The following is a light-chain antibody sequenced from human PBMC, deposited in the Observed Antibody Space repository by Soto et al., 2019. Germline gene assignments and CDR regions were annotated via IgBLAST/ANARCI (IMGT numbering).Light chain of an antibody. CDR3: QHYNSYSEA. Sequence: ILLTQSPSSLSASVGDRVSITCRASQTVSDWLAWYQQRPGKAPKLLIYKASTLKSAVPSRFSGSGSGTEFTLTISSLQPDDFATYYCQHYNSYSEAFGQGTKVDI. V-gene: IGKV1-5*03. CDR2: KAS. CDR1: QTVSDW. J-gene: IGKJ1*01.